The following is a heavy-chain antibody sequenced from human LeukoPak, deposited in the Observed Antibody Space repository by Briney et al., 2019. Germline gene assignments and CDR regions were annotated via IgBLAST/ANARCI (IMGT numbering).Heavy chain of an antibody. CDR3: AKDPVYSSSWPTFDY. J-gene: IGHJ4*02. CDR1: GLTFSSYA. D-gene: IGHD6-13*01. Sequence: PGGSLRLSCAASGLTFSSYAMSWVRQAPGKGLEWVSAISGSGGSTYYADSVKGRFTISRDNSKNTLFLQMNRLRDEDTAVYYCAKDPVYSSSWPTFDYWGQGTLVTVSS. V-gene: IGHV3-23*01. CDR2: ISGSGGST.